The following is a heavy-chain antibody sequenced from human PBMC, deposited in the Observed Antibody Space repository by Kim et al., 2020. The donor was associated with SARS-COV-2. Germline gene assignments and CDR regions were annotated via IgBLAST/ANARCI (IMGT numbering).Heavy chain of an antibody. V-gene: IGHV3-64D*09. Sequence: YYADSVKGRFTISRDNSKNTLYLQMSSLRAEDTAVYYCVKTCGSGSYYDYWGQGTLVTVSS. CDR3: VKTCGSGSYYDY. J-gene: IGHJ4*02. D-gene: IGHD3-10*01.